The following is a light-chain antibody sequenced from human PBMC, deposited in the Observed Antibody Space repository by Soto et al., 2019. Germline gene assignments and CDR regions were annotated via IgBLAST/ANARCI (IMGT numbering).Light chain of an antibody. V-gene: IGKV3-15*01. CDR1: QSVRRN. J-gene: IGKJ1*01. CDR3: QQYNDWPKT. CDR2: DVS. Sequence: EIFMTQSPATLSVSPGARSTLSCRAIQSVRRNLAWYQQKPGQAPRLLIYDVSTRATDIPARFSGSGSGTEFTLTISSLQSEDFAVYHCQQYNDWPKTFGHGTKVDIK.